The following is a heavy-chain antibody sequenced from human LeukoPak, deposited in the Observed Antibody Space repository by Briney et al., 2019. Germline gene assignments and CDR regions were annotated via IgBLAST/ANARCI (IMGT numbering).Heavy chain of an antibody. D-gene: IGHD6-19*01. Sequence: VASVKVSCKASGYTFTSYDINWVRQATGQGLEWMGWMNPNSGNTGYAQKFQGRVTMTRNTSISTAYMELSSLRSEDTAVHYCAREEKGSGSFDYWGQGTLVTVSS. CDR1: GYTFTSYD. V-gene: IGHV1-8*01. CDR2: MNPNSGNT. J-gene: IGHJ4*02. CDR3: AREEKGSGSFDY.